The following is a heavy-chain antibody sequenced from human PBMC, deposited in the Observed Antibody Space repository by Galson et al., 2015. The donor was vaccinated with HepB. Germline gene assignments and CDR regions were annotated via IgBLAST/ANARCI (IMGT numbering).Heavy chain of an antibody. CDR3: ARGYWGYDSSGYIDY. D-gene: IGHD3-22*01. Sequence: SVKVSCKASGGTFSSYAISWVRQAPGQGLEWMGGIIPIFGTANYAQKFQGRVTITADESTSTAYMELSSLRSEDTAVYYCARGYWGYDSSGYIDYWGQGTLDTVSS. CDR1: GGTFSSYA. CDR2: IIPIFGTA. V-gene: IGHV1-69*13. J-gene: IGHJ4*02.